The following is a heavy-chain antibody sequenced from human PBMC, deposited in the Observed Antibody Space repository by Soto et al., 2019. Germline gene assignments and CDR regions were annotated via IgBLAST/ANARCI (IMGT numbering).Heavy chain of an antibody. CDR2: ILPVFGTT. V-gene: IGHV1-69*01. J-gene: IGHJ3*01. CDR3: ASRGGHDALDL. CDR1: GGTFISYT. Sequence: QVQLVQSGTEVKKPGSSVKVFCKASGGTFISYTFNWVRQAPGQGLEWMGEILPVFGTTNYAPKFQGRVAFTADAATATGYMELYSLRSEDTALYYCASRGGHDALDLWGLGTMITVSS. D-gene: IGHD5-12*01.